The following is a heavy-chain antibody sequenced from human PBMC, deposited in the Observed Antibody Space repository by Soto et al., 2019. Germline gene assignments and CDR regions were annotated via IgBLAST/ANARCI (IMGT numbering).Heavy chain of an antibody. CDR3: ARETLPAANYYYYYMDV. Sequence: AGGSLRLSCAASGFTFSSYSMNWVRQAPGKGLEWVSSISSSSSYIYYADSVKGRFTISRDNAKNSLYLQMNSLRAEDTAVYYCARETLPAANYYYYYMDVWGKGTTVTVSS. CDR2: ISSSSSYI. CDR1: GFTFSSYS. V-gene: IGHV3-21*01. D-gene: IGHD2-2*01. J-gene: IGHJ6*03.